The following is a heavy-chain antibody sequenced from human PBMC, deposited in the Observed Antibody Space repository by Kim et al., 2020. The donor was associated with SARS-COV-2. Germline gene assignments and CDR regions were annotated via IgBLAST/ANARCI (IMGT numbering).Heavy chain of an antibody. Sequence: GGSLRLSCAASGFTFSSYGMHWVRQAPGKGLEWVAVIWYDGSNKYYADSVKGRFTISRDNSKNTLYLQMNSLRAEDTAVYYCAKAPVWGSYCSSTSCYHYYYYGMDVWGQGTTVTVSS. D-gene: IGHD2-2*01. CDR1: GFTFSSYG. V-gene: IGHV3-33*06. CDR3: AKAPVWGSYCSSTSCYHYYYYGMDV. J-gene: IGHJ6*02. CDR2: IWYDGSNK.